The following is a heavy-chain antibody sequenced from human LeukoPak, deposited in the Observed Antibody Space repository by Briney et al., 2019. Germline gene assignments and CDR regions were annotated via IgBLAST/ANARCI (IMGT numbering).Heavy chain of an antibody. CDR1: GFTFSSYN. Sequence: PGGSLRLSCAASGFTFSSYNMNWVRQAPGKGLEWVSSISFSSSSSYIYYADSVKGRFTISRDNAKNPLYLQMNSLRVEDTAVYYCARAGGYSYGYQWFDPWGQGTLVTVSS. CDR2: ISFSSSSSYI. J-gene: IGHJ5*02. D-gene: IGHD5-18*01. V-gene: IGHV3-21*01. CDR3: ARAGGYSYGYQWFDP.